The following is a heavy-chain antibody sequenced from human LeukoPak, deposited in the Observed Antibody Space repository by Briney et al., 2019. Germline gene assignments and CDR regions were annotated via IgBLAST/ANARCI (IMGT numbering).Heavy chain of an antibody. V-gene: IGHV3-23*01. D-gene: IGHD3-10*01. J-gene: IGHJ4*02. CDR2: ISGSGDST. CDR3: ANDRYYYGSGYYFDY. Sequence: GESLKISCAASGFTFSAYAMTWVRRAPGKGLEWVSFISGSGDSTYYADSVKGRFTISRDNSKNTLYLQMSSLRAEDTAVYYCANDRYYYGSGYYFDYWGQGTLVTVSS. CDR1: GFTFSAYA.